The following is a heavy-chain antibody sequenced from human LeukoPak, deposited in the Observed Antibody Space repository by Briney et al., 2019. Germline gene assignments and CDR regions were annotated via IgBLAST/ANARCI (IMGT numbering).Heavy chain of an antibody. CDR3: ARDRSITEKYSGRYFHDY. Sequence: ASVKVSCKASGYTFTGYYMHWVRQAPGQGLEWMGWIDPDTGDTKYTQKFQGRVTMTRDTSFSTAYMELSRLTSDDTAVYYCARDRSITEKYSGRYFHDYWGQGTLVTVSS. J-gene: IGHJ4*02. CDR2: IDPDTGDT. D-gene: IGHD1-26*01. V-gene: IGHV1-2*02. CDR1: GYTFTGYY.